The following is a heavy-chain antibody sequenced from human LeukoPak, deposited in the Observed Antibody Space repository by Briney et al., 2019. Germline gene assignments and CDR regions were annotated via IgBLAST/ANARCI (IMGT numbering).Heavy chain of an antibody. CDR1: GGSISSSSYY. Sequence: PSETLSLTCTVSGGSISSSSYYWGWIRQPPGKGLEWIGSIYFSGNTNYNPSLKSPVTISVDRSRNQFSLKLSSVTAADTAVYYCARHLWSEYHKFDYWGQGILVIVAS. D-gene: IGHD3-3*01. J-gene: IGHJ4*02. CDR3: ARHLWSEYHKFDY. CDR2: IYFSGNT. V-gene: IGHV4-39*07.